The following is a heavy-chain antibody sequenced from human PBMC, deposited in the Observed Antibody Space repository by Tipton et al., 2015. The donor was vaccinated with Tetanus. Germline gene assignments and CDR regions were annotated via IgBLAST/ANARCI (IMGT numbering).Heavy chain of an antibody. CDR2: INSDGSST. V-gene: IGHV3-74*01. CDR3: ARLSANSYGYPQFDC. Sequence: GSLRLSCAASGFTFSSYWMHWVRQAPGKGLVWVSRINSDGSSTSYADSVKGRFTISRDNAKNTLSLQMNSLRAEDTAVYYCARLSANSYGYPQFDCWGQGTLVTVSS. CDR1: GFTFSSYW. D-gene: IGHD5-18*01. J-gene: IGHJ4*02.